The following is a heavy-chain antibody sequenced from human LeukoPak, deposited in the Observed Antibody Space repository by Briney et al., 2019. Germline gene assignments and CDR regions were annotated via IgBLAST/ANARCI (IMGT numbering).Heavy chain of an antibody. CDR2: IKYDGSEK. CDR3: ARANNFDS. D-gene: IGHD1/OR15-1a*01. Sequence: XGSLXXSCAASGFTFSGYWMSWVRQAPGKGLEWVANIKYDGSEKYYVDSVKGRFTISRDDAKNSLYLQMNSLRAEDTAVYYCARANNFDSWGQGTLVTVSS. V-gene: IGHV3-7*04. J-gene: IGHJ4*02. CDR1: GFTFSGYW.